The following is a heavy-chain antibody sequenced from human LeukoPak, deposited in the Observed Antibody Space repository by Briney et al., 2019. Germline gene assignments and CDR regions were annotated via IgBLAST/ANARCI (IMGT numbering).Heavy chain of an antibody. CDR3: ARRVPGYSYGYLYYYYYMDV. V-gene: IGHV4-34*01. CDR2: INHSGST. J-gene: IGHJ6*03. D-gene: IGHD5-18*01. Sequence: GSLRLSCAASGFTFSSYWMSWVRQPPGKGLEWIGEINHSGSTNYNPSLKSRVTISVDTSKNQFSLKLSSVTAADTAVYYCARRVPGYSYGYLYYYYYMDVWGKGTTVTVSS. CDR1: GFTFSSYW.